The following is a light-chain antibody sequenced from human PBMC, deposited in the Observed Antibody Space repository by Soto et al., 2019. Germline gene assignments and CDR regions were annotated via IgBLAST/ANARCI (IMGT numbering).Light chain of an antibody. CDR2: GVS. V-gene: IGKV3-15*01. J-gene: IGKJ3*01. Sequence: EIVMTQSPGTLSVSPGERATLSCRASQSVSVNLAWYQQKPGQAPRLLIYGVSTRATGIPARFSGSESGTEFTLTISSLQSEDFATYYCQKHDFAPFTFGPGTKVDIK. CDR3: QKHDFAPFT. CDR1: QSVSVN.